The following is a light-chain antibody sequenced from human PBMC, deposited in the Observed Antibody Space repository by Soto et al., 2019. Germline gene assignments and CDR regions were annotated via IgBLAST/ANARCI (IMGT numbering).Light chain of an antibody. CDR1: QSIGRNF. CDR2: GAS. Sequence: EIVLTQSPGTLSLSPGERATLSCRASQSIGRNFLAWYQQKPGQAPRLLIHGASSRATGIPDRFSGSASGTDFILTISRLEPEDFAVSYCQQYASSPLTFGGGTRVEIK. CDR3: QQYASSPLT. V-gene: IGKV3-20*01. J-gene: IGKJ4*01.